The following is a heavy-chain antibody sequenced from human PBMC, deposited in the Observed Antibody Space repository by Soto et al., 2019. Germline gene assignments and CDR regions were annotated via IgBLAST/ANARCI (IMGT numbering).Heavy chain of an antibody. CDR3: ARDLYCSGGSCPTYYYYGMDV. J-gene: IGHJ6*02. CDR2: IYYSGST. Sequence: QVQLQESGPGLVKPSETLSLTCTVSGGSISSYYWSWIRQPPGKGLEWIGYIYYSGSTNYNPSLKSRVTISVDTSKNQFSLKLSSVTAADTAVYYCARDLYCSGGSCPTYYYYGMDVWGQGTTVTVSS. D-gene: IGHD2-15*01. CDR1: GGSISSYY. V-gene: IGHV4-59*01.